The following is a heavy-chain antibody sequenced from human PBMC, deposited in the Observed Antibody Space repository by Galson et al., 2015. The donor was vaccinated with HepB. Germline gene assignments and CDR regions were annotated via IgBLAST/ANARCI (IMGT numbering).Heavy chain of an antibody. CDR2: ISPYKRDT. Sequence: SVKVSCKASGYTFSSFSITWVRQAPGQGLEWMGWISPYKRDTDYAQKFQGRVTMTTDTSTSTAYMELRSLRSDDTAVYFCARAGFIQNDYWGQGTLVTVSS. D-gene: IGHD3-16*02. CDR3: ARAGFIQNDY. CDR1: GYTFSSFS. J-gene: IGHJ4*02. V-gene: IGHV1-18*01.